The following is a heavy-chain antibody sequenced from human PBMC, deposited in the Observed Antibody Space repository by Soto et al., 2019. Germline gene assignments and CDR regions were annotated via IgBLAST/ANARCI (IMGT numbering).Heavy chain of an antibody. D-gene: IGHD1-26*01. CDR2: IRNKANSYTT. Sequence: EVQLVESGGGLVQPGGSQRLCCAASEFTFSDHYMDWVRQAPGKGLEWVGRIRNKANSYTTDYAASVKGRFTISRDDSKDSLYLQMNSLKTEDTAIYYCARDSGKGAYFDYWGHGTLATVSS. CDR1: EFTFSDHY. V-gene: IGHV3-72*01. J-gene: IGHJ4*01. CDR3: ARDSGKGAYFDY.